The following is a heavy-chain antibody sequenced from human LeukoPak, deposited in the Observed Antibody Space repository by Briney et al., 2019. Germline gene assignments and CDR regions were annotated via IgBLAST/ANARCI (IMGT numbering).Heavy chain of an antibody. D-gene: IGHD6-13*01. CDR1: GGSIISYY. Sequence: SETLSLTCTVSGGSIISYYWSWIRQPPGKGLEWIGYIYYSGSTNYDPSLKSRVTISVDTSKNQFSLKLSSVTAADTAIYYCARGYGSSWYGVDYWGQGTLVTVSS. V-gene: IGHV4-59*01. CDR2: IYYSGST. J-gene: IGHJ4*02. CDR3: ARGYGSSWYGVDY.